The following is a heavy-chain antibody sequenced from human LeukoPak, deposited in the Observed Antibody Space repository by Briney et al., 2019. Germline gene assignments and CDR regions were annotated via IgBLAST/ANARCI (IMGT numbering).Heavy chain of an antibody. CDR1: GYTFTGYY. J-gene: IGHJ3*02. V-gene: IGHV1-2*02. CDR3: ARGRDIEQVPGTATPLMSI. D-gene: IGHD2-15*01. CDR2: INPDSGGT. Sequence: GASVKVSCKASGYTFTGYYMHWVRQAPGQGLEWMGWINPDSGGTSYAQKFQGRVTTTWDTSISTAYMELSRLTSDDTAVYYCARGRDIEQVPGTATPLMSIWGQGTMVTVSS.